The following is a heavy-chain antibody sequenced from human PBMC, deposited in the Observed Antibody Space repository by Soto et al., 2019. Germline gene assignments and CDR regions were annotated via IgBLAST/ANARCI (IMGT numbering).Heavy chain of an antibody. CDR2: ISAYNGNT. Sequence: ASVKISCKASGYTFTSYGISWVRQAPGQGLEWMGWISAYNGNTNYAQKLQGRVNMTTDTSTSTAYMELRSLRSDDTAVYYCARDRYNQTPLYYSYGMDVWGQGTNVTVSS. CDR3: ARDRYNQTPLYYSYGMDV. V-gene: IGHV1-18*04. J-gene: IGHJ6*02. D-gene: IGHD1-20*01. CDR1: GYTFTSYG.